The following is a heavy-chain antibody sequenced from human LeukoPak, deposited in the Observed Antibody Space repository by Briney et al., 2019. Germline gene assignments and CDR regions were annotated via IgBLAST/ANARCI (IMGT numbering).Heavy chain of an antibody. CDR1: GFTFSSYA. CDR3: AKDLWSDYGGKRGDAFDI. D-gene: IGHD4-23*01. Sequence: GGSLRLFCAASGFTFSSYAMSWVRQAPGKGLEWVSAISGSGGSTYYADSVKGRFTISRDNSKNTLYLQMNSLRAEDTAVYYCAKDLWSDYGGKRGDAFDIWGQGTMVTVSS. J-gene: IGHJ3*02. CDR2: ISGSGGST. V-gene: IGHV3-23*01.